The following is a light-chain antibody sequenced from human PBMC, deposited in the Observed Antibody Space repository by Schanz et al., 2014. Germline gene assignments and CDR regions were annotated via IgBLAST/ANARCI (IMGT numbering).Light chain of an antibody. Sequence: QSVLTQPPSASGTPGQRVTISCSGSSSNIGSNYVYWYRQLPGTAPKLLIYRNNQRPSGVPDRFSGSKSGTSASLAISGLRSEDEAEYYCAAWDDSLSGPVFGGGTKLTVL. J-gene: IGLJ3*02. V-gene: IGLV1-47*01. CDR2: RNN. CDR3: AAWDDSLSGPV. CDR1: SSNIGSNY.